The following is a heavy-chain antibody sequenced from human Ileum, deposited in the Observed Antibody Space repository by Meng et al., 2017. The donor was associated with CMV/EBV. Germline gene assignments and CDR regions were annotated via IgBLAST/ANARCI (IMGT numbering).Heavy chain of an antibody. CDR2: IYPGDSDT. D-gene: IGHD6-13*01. CDR1: GYTFPTYW. CDR3: ARHRDISWYFDY. Sequence: GGSLRLSCKGSGYTFPTYWIAWVRQMPGKGLEWMGVIYPGDSDTRYSPSFQGQVTISANKSISTAYLQWSSLKTSDTAIYYCARHRDISWYFDYWGQGT. J-gene: IGHJ4*02. V-gene: IGHV5-51*01.